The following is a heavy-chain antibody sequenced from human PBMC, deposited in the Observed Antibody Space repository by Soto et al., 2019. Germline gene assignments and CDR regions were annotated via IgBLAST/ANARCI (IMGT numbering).Heavy chain of an antibody. Sequence: GGSLRLSCAASGFTFSSYSMNWVRQAPGKGLEWVSSISSSSSYIYYADSVKGRFTISRDNAKNSLYLQMNSLRAEDTAVYYCATGFGSSNWFDPWGQGTLVTVSS. D-gene: IGHD3-3*01. CDR2: ISSSSSYI. V-gene: IGHV3-21*01. J-gene: IGHJ5*02. CDR1: GFTFSSYS. CDR3: ATGFGSSNWFDP.